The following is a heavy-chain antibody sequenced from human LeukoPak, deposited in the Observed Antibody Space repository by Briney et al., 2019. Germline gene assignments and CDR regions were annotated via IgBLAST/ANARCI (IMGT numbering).Heavy chain of an antibody. CDR2: IKQDGSER. CDR1: GFTFTTFW. CDR3: AGSGWQVYLDY. V-gene: IGHV3-7*01. Sequence: GGSLRLSCAASGFTFTTFWMSWVRQAPGKGLEWVANIKQDGSERYYVDSVKGRFTISKDNAKNSPYLQMNSLRAEDTGVYYCAGSGWQVYLDYWGQGALVTVSS. D-gene: IGHD6-19*01. J-gene: IGHJ4*02.